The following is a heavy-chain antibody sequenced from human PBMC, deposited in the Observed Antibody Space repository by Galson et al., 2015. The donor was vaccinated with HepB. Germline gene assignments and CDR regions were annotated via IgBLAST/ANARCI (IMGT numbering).Heavy chain of an antibody. CDR1: GYIFSNYG. Sequence: SVKVSCKASGYIFSNYGISWVRQAPGQGLEWMGWISAYNGNTNYAQKLQGRVSMTTDTSTSTAYMEVRSLRSGDTAVCYCARGAGFLPFDYWGQGTLVTVSS. V-gene: IGHV1-18*04. D-gene: IGHD3-3*01. CDR2: ISAYNGNT. CDR3: ARGAGFLPFDY. J-gene: IGHJ4*02.